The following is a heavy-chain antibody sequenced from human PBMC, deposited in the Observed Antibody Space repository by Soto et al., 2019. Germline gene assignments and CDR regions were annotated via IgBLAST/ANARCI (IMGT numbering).Heavy chain of an antibody. Sequence: SETLSLTCGVSGDSTGNDNWWTWVRQPPGKGLEWIGEISQSGSTNYNPSLKSRVAISIDTSKNQFSLTLTFVTAADTAVYYCASRDYGYNFNIWGQGTMVTVSS. D-gene: IGHD4-17*01. J-gene: IGHJ3*02. V-gene: IGHV4-4*02. CDR3: ASRDYGYNFNI. CDR1: GDSTGNDNW. CDR2: ISQSGST.